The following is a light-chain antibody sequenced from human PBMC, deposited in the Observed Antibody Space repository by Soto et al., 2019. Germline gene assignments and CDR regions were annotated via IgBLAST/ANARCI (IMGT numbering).Light chain of an antibody. CDR1: QSIGSN. CDR3: QQYSTLVT. V-gene: IGKV3-15*01. CDR2: GAS. Sequence: ELVMTQSPATLCLSPGDTATLSCRASQSIGSNLAWYQQKPGQPPRPLIYGASTRASGVPARFSGRGSGTEFTLTITNLQSEDFAVYYCQQYSTLVTFGGGTQLEIE. J-gene: IGKJ4*01.